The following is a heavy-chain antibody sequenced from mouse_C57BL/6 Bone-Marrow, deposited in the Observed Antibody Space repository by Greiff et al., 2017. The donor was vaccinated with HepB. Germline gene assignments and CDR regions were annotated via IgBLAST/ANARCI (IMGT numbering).Heavy chain of an antibody. CDR2: ISSGGSYT. Sequence: DVQLVESGGDLVKPGGSLKLSCAASGFTFSSYGMSWVRQTPDKRLEWVATISSGGSYTYYPDSVKGRFTISRDNAKNTLYLQMSSLKAEDTAMYYCSRLRYYGSYYFDYGGQGTTLTVSS. CDR3: SRLRYYGSYYFDY. V-gene: IGHV5-6*01. CDR1: GFTFSSYG. D-gene: IGHD1-1*01. J-gene: IGHJ2*01.